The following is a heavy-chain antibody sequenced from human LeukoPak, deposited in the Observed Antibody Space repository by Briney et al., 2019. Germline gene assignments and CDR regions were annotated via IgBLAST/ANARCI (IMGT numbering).Heavy chain of an antibody. CDR1: GYTFTSYA. D-gene: IGHD6-19*01. J-gene: IGHJ6*02. CDR3: ARRPIRIAVAGYYYYYGMDV. Sequence: GASVKVSCKASGYTFTSYAMNWVRQAPGQGLEWMGWINTNTGNPTYAQGFTGRFVFSLDTSVSTAYLQISSLKAEDTAVYYCARRPIRIAVAGYYYYYGMDVWGQGTTVTVSS. V-gene: IGHV7-4-1*02. CDR2: INTNTGNP.